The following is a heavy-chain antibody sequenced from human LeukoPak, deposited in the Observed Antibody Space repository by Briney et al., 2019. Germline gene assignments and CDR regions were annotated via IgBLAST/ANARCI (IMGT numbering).Heavy chain of an antibody. J-gene: IGHJ4*02. CDR3: ARDSFDGSVDF. V-gene: IGHV4-59*01. CDR2: IYYSGST. CDR1: RGSISSYY. D-gene: IGHD3-10*01. Sequence: PSETLSLTCTVSRGSISSYYWSWIRQPPGKRLEWIGYIYYSGSTNYNPSLKSRVTISVDTSKNQFSLKLSSVTAADTAVYYCARDSFDGSVDFWGQGTLVTVSS.